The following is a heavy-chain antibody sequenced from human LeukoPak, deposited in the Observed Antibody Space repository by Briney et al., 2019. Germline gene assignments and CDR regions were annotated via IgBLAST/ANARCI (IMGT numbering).Heavy chain of an antibody. J-gene: IGHJ3*02. CDR1: GDSVSSFY. CDR2: IYTIGTT. D-gene: IGHD5-12*01. Sequence: SETLSLTCSVSGDSVSSFYWSWIRQPPGKALEWIGYIYTIGTTNYNPSLKSRVTISVDTSKNQFSLKLSSVTAADTAVYYCARSSAYDGFDIWGQGTTVTVSS. CDR3: ARSSAYDGFDI. V-gene: IGHV4-4*09.